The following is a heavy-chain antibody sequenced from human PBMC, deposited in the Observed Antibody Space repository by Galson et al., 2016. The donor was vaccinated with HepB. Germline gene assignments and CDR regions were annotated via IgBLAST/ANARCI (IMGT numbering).Heavy chain of an antibody. CDR1: GFTFGNYW. Sequence: SLRLSCAASGFTFGNYWMSWVRQAPGKGLEWVASANQEGSMKSSVDSVKGRFTISRDNAKNSLFLQMNSLRVEDTAVYFCADPPSGYWGQGVLVAVSS. CDR2: ANQEGSMK. J-gene: IGHJ4*02. V-gene: IGHV3-7*01. CDR3: ADPPSGY. D-gene: IGHD6-25*01.